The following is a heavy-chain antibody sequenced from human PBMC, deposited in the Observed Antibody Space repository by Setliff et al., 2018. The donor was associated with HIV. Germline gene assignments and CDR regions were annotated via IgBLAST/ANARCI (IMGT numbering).Heavy chain of an antibody. D-gene: IGHD2-15*01. CDR2: ISRSGST. CDR1: GGSFNGYS. V-gene: IGHV4-34*01. Sequence: LSLTCAVYGGSFNGYSWSWMRQPPGKGLEWIGEISRSGSTTYHPSPKSRLTISVDASKRHFSLNLSSVTAADTAVYYCARTMAVPATQPFDYWGQGTLVTVSS. CDR3: ARTMAVPATQPFDY. J-gene: IGHJ4*02.